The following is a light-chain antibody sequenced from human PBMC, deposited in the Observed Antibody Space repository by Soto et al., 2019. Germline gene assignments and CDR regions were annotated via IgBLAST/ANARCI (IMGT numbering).Light chain of an antibody. CDR2: EVS. CDR3: SSYTSSSTRV. J-gene: IGLJ3*02. CDR1: SSDVGRYNY. V-gene: IGLV2-14*01. Sequence: QSALTQPASVSGSPGQSITISCTGTSSDVGRYNYVSWYQQHPGKAPKLKIYEVSNRPSGVSNRFSGSKSGNTASLTISGLQAEDEADYYCSSYTSSSTRVFGGGTKLTVL.